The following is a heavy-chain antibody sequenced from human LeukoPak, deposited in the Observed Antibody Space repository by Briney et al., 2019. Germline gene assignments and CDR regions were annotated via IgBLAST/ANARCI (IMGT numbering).Heavy chain of an antibody. J-gene: IGHJ6*03. V-gene: IGHV3-74*01. CDR2: INPDGSTT. CDR3: AREAGLYYYYMDV. Sequence: GGSLRLSCAASGFTFSNYWMHWVRQDPGKGLVWVSFINPDGSTTNYADSVKGRFTISRDNAKNALYLQMNSLRAEDTAVYYCAREAGLYYYYMDVWGKGTTVTISS. D-gene: IGHD6-19*01. CDR1: GFTFSNYW.